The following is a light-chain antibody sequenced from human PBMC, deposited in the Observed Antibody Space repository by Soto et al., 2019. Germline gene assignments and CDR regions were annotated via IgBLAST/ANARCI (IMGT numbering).Light chain of an antibody. J-gene: IGKJ5*01. CDR3: QQLFDSPIT. V-gene: IGKV1-9*01. CDR1: QGINNY. Sequence: TQLPQSPSSLSASVGDRVTITCRASQGINNYLVWFQQKPGKAPKLLIYVASTLQGGVPSRFSATVSGTEFSLTITSLQPEDFATYYCQQLFDSPITFGQGTRLEIK. CDR2: VAS.